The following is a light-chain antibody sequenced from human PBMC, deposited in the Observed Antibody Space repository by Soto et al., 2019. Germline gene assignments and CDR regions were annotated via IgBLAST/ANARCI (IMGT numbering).Light chain of an antibody. CDR2: DVS. Sequence: QSALTQPASVSGSPGQSITISCTGTSSDVGAYNSVAWYQHNPGKAPKLMIYDVSNWPSGVSSRFSGSKSANTASLSISGLQADDEADYYCSSYTSSSTLVFGTGTKVTVL. CDR1: SSDVGAYNS. J-gene: IGLJ1*01. CDR3: SSYTSSSTLV. V-gene: IGLV2-14*01.